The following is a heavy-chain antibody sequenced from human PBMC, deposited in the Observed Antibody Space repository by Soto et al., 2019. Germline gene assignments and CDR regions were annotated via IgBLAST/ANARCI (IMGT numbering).Heavy chain of an antibody. CDR2: INWNGGST. CDR1: GFILDDYG. CDR3: ARAYSGSGSYSYYYDMDV. V-gene: IGHV3-20*04. Sequence: GGSLRLSCAASGFILDDYGMSWVRQALGKGLEWVSGINWNGGSTGYADSVKGRFTISRDNAKNSLYLQMNSLRVDDTALYFCARAYSGSGSYSYYYDMDVWGQGTTVTVSS. D-gene: IGHD3-10*01. J-gene: IGHJ6*02.